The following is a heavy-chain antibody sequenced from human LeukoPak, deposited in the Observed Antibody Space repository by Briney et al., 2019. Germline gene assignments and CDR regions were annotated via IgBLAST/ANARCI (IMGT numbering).Heavy chain of an antibody. CDR3: ARDVGKAYFDY. J-gene: IGHJ4*02. D-gene: IGHD2-15*01. Sequence: GGSLRLSCAASGFTFSTYSMKWVRQAPGKGLEWVSSISSSSVYIDYADSVKGRFTISRENAKNSLYLQMASLRAEDTAVYYCARDVGKAYFDYWGQGTLVTVSS. CDR2: ISSSSVYI. V-gene: IGHV3-21*01. CDR1: GFTFSTYS.